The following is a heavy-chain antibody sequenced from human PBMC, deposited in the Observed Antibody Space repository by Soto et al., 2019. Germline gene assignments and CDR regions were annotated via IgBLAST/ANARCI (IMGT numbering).Heavy chain of an antibody. CDR1: GFTFSSYG. Sequence: QVQLVESGGGVVQPGRSLRLSCAASGFTFSSYGMHWVRQAPGKGLEWVAVISYDGSNKYYADSVKGRFTISRDNSKNTLYLQMNSLRAEDTAVYYCAKVSYSSSSQTNDYWGQGTLVTVSS. CDR2: ISYDGSNK. J-gene: IGHJ4*02. CDR3: AKVSYSSSSQTNDY. V-gene: IGHV3-30*18. D-gene: IGHD6-6*01.